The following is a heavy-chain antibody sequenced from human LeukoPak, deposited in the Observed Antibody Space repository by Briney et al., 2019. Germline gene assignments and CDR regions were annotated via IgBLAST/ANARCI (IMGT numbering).Heavy chain of an antibody. V-gene: IGHV4-31*03. J-gene: IGHJ4*02. CDR2: IYFSGGT. CDR1: GGSISSAVYY. CDR3: ARARQNTFDY. D-gene: IGHD1/OR15-1a*01. Sequence: KSSETLSLTCTVPGGSISSAVYYWSWIRQPPGKGLEGIAYIYFSGGTYYNPSLKSRVTIPVDPSKNKFALKLSSVTAADTAVYYCARARQNTFDYWGQGTLVTVSS.